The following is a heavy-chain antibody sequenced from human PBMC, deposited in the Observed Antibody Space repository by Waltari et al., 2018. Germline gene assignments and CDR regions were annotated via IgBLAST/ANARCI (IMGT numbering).Heavy chain of an antibody. D-gene: IGHD1-7*01. CDR2: INAGNGNT. Sequence: QVQLVQSGAEVKKPGASVKVSCKASGYTFTSYAMHWVRQAPGQRLEWMGWINAGNGNTKYSQKFQGRVTITRDTSASTAYMELSSLRSEDTAVYYCARDVITGTTIDYWGQGTLVTVSS. CDR1: GYTFTSYA. V-gene: IGHV1-3*01. J-gene: IGHJ4*02. CDR3: ARDVITGTTIDY.